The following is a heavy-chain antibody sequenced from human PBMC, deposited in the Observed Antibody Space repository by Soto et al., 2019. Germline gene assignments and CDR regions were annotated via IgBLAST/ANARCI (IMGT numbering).Heavy chain of an antibody. CDR2: INPNSGGT. CDR1: GYTFTGYY. V-gene: IGHV1-2*02. Sequence: GASVKVSCKASGYTFTGYYMHWVRQAPGQGLEWMGWINPNSGGTNYAQKFQGRVTMTRDTSISTAYMELSRLRSDDTAVYYCAINPTFKTMVRGVTNYWGQGTLVAVSS. D-gene: IGHD3-10*01. CDR3: AINPTFKTMVRGVTNY. J-gene: IGHJ4*02.